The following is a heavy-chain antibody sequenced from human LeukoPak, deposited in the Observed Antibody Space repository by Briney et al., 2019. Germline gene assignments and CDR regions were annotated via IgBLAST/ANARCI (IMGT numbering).Heavy chain of an antibody. V-gene: IGHV4-59*01. D-gene: IGHD4-11*01. J-gene: IGHJ6*03. CDR1: GGSISSYY. Sequence: SETLSLTCTVSGGSISSYYWSWIRQPPGKGLEWIWYVYYSGSTNYNPSLKSRVTISVDTSKNQFSLKLSSVTAADTAVYYCAREGLLSNLYYYYMDVWGKGTTVTVSS. CDR2: VYYSGST. CDR3: AREGLLSNLYYYYMDV.